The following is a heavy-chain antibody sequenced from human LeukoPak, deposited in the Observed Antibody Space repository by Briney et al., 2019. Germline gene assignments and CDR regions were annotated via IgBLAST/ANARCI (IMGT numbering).Heavy chain of an antibody. J-gene: IGHJ5*02. CDR2: IYHSGST. CDR1: GGSISSGGYS. CDR3: ARYSSSWRNWFDP. D-gene: IGHD6-13*01. Sequence: SQTLSLTCAVSGGSISSGGYSWSWIRQPPGKGLEWLGYIYHSGSTYYNPSLKSRVTISVDRSKSQFSLKLSSVTAADTAVYYCARYSSSWRNWFDPWGQGTLVTVSS. V-gene: IGHV4-30-2*01.